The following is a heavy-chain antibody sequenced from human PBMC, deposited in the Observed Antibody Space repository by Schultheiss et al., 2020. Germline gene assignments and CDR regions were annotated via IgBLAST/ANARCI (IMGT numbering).Heavy chain of an antibody. Sequence: SETLSLTCAVYGGSFSGYYWSWIRQPPGKGLEWIGEINHSGSTNYNPSLKSRVTISVDTSKNQFSLKLSSVTAADTAVYYCARGKVTTWYSRFNWFDPWGQGTLGTVS. CDR2: INHSGST. J-gene: IGHJ5*02. V-gene: IGHV4-34*01. D-gene: IGHD4-17*01. CDR1: GGSFSGYY. CDR3: ARGKVTTWYSRFNWFDP.